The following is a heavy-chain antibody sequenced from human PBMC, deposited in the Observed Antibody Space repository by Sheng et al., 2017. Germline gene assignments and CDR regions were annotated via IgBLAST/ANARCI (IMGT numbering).Heavy chain of an antibody. J-gene: IGHJ5*01. V-gene: IGHV5-51*01. Sequence: EVQLVQSGAEVKKPGESLKISCKASGYNFTSYWIGWVRQMPGKGLEWMGIIYPGDSDTRHSPSFQGQVTLSADKSISTAYLQWSGLKASDTAMFYCARLVSYCSGGTCFTTYNWFDSWGQGTL. CDR3: ARLVSYCSGGTCFTTYNWFDS. CDR2: IYPGDSDT. CDR1: GYNFTSYW. D-gene: IGHD2-15*01.